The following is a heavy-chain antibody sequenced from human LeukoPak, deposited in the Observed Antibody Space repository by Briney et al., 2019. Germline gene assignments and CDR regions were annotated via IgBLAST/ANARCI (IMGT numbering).Heavy chain of an antibody. V-gene: IGHV3-48*04. J-gene: IGHJ4*02. CDR1: GFTFSSYS. Sequence: GGSLRLSCAASGFTFSSYSMNWVRQAPGKGLEWVSYVSSASGTIYYADSVKGRFTISRDNAKNSLYLQMNSLRAEDTAVYYCARRSGYYLNDYWGQGTLVTVSS. CDR2: VSSASGTI. D-gene: IGHD3-22*01. CDR3: ARRSGYYLNDY.